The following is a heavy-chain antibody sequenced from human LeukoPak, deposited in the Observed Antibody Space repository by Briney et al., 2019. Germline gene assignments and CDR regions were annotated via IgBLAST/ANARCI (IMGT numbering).Heavy chain of an antibody. CDR2: MNHDGTDI. CDR3: VRDTNFKIDY. CDR1: GFTVTSYV. J-gene: IGHJ4*02. V-gene: IGHV3-74*01. D-gene: IGHD2-2*01. Sequence: GESLRLSCAVSGFTVTSYVMHWVRQTPGEGPVWVSRMNHDGTDISYADSVKGRSTISRDNAKNTLYLQMSSLRVDDTAIYYCVRDTNFKIDYWGQGTLVTVSP.